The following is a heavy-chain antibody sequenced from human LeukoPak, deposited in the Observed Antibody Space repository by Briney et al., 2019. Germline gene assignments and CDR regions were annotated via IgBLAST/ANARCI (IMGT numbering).Heavy chain of an antibody. D-gene: IGHD3-22*01. CDR1: GGTFSSYA. CDR3: AREYYYDSSGYSVDYYYYGMDV. CDR2: IIPIFGTA. V-gene: IGHV1-69*13. J-gene: IGHJ6*02. Sequence: ASVKVSCKASGGTFSSYAISWVRQAPGQGLEWMGGIIPIFGTANYAQKFQGRVTITADESTSTAYMELSSLRSDDTAVYFCAREYYYDSSGYSVDYYYYGMDVWGQGTTVTVSS.